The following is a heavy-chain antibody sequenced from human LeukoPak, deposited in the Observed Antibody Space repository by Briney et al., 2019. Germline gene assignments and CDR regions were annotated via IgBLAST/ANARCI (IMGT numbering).Heavy chain of an antibody. CDR2: IYYSGAT. J-gene: IGHJ3*01. CDR3: VSAFGGVLATPYDV. V-gene: IGHV4-39*07. Sequence: PSETLSLTCNVSGGSMYSIDYYWGWIRQSPGKGLEWIGTIYYSGATYYNPSLESRVSISGETSKNQFSLNLRSVAAADTAVYYCVSAFGGVLATPYDVWGQGTMVTVSS. CDR1: GGSMYSIDYY. D-gene: IGHD3-16*01.